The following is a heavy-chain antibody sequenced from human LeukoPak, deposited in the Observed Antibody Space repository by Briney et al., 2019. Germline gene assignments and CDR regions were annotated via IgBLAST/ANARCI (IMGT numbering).Heavy chain of an antibody. D-gene: IGHD2/OR15-2a*01. CDR1: GFTFSSYS. J-gene: IGHJ4*02. CDR3: ARDTAEVINSYDDY. CDR2: ISSSSSYI. V-gene: IGHV3-21*01. Sequence: GGSLRLSCAASGFTFSSYSMNWVRKAPGKGLEWVSSISSSSSYIYYADSVKGRFTISRDNAKNSLYLQMNSLRAEDTAVYYCARDTAEVINSYDDYWGQGTLVTVSS.